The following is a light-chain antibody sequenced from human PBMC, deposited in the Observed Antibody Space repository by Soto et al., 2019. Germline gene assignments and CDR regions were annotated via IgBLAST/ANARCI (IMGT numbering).Light chain of an antibody. CDR1: SSDIGAYDY. J-gene: IGLJ1*01. V-gene: IGLV2-14*01. CDR2: EVN. Sequence: QSALTQPASLSGSPGQSITISCTGTSSDIGAYDYVCWFQQHPGKAPKLMISEVNNRPSGVSNRFSGSESGNTAYLTISGLQVEDEAEYFCFSFTTTRTHVFGTGTKVTVL. CDR3: FSFTTTRTHV.